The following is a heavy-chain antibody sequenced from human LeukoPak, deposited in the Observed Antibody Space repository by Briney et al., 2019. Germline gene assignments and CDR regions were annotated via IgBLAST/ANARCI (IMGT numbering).Heavy chain of an antibody. D-gene: IGHD5-12*01. Sequence: PSETLSLTCTVSGASISSYHWNWIRQPPGKGLEWIGYIYYSGNTNYNPSLKSRVTISVDTSKKKFSLKLSSVTAADTAVYYCARQAGATIQYYFDYWGQGTLVTVSS. V-gene: IGHV4-59*01. CDR2: IYYSGNT. CDR1: GASISSYH. J-gene: IGHJ4*02. CDR3: ARQAGATIQYYFDY.